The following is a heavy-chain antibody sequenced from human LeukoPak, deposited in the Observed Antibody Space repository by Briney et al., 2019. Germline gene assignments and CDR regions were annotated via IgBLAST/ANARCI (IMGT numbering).Heavy chain of an antibody. V-gene: IGHV3-9*01. CDR2: ISWNSGSI. CDR3: ARGLDYYDSSGYFDY. J-gene: IGHJ4*02. Sequence: GGSLRLSCAASGFTFDDYAMHWVRHAPGKGLEWVSGISWNSGSIGHADSVKGRFTISRDNAKNSLYLQMNSLRAEDTALYYCARGLDYYDSSGYFDYWDQGTLVTVSS. D-gene: IGHD3-22*01. CDR1: GFTFDDYA.